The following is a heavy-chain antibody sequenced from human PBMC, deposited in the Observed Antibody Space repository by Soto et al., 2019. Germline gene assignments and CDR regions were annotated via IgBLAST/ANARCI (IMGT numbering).Heavy chain of an antibody. D-gene: IGHD6-13*01. CDR1: GFTFSSYI. J-gene: IGHJ6*04. CDR2: ISSSSSYI. Sequence: EVQLVESGGGLVKPGGSLRLSCAASGFTFSSYIMNWVRQAPGKGLEWVSSISSSSSYIYYADSVKGRFTISRDNAKNSLYLQMNSLRAEDTAVYYCSRAKGRAAEVDFWGKGTTVTVSS. CDR3: SRAKGRAAEVDF. V-gene: IGHV3-21*01.